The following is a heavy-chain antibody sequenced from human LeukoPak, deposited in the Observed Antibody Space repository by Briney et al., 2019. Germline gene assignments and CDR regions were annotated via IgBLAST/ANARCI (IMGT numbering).Heavy chain of an antibody. CDR3: ARGFGEMPNY. CDR1: GYTFTDYY. J-gene: IGHJ4*02. CDR2: IDPSGGST. Sequence: GASVKVSCKASGYTFTDYYMHWVRQAPGQGLEWMGIIDPSGGSTSYAQNFQGGVTMTRDATTSTVYLELSSLRSEDTAVYYCARGFGEMPNYWGQGTLVTVSS. D-gene: IGHD5-24*01. V-gene: IGHV1-46*01.